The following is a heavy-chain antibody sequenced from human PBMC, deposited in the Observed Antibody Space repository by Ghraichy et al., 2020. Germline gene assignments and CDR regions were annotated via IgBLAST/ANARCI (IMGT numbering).Heavy chain of an antibody. CDR3: ARANYGSGSHRSYYYYYMNV. D-gene: IGHD3-10*01. V-gene: IGHV4-4*02. Sequence: SETLSLTCAVSGGSISSSNWWSWVRQPPGKGLEWIGEIYHSGSTNYNPSLKSRVTISVDKSKNQFSLKLSSVTAADTAVYYCARANYGSGSHRSYYYYYMNVWGKGTTVTVSS. CDR1: GGSISSSNW. CDR2: IYHSGST. J-gene: IGHJ6*03.